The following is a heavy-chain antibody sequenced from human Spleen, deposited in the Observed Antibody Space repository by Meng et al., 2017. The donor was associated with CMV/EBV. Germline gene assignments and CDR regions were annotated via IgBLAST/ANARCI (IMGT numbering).Heavy chain of an antibody. D-gene: IGHD3-3*01. CDR2: ISSSSSTI. Sequence: GGSPRLSCAASGFTFSSYGMHWVRQAPGKGLEWVSYISSSSSTIYYADSVKGRFTISRDNAKNSLYLQMNSLRAEDTAVYYCARDGVESSIFGVVIIHFDYWGQGTLVTVSS. CDR1: GFTFSSYG. V-gene: IGHV3-48*04. CDR3: ARDGVESSIFGVVIIHFDY. J-gene: IGHJ4*02.